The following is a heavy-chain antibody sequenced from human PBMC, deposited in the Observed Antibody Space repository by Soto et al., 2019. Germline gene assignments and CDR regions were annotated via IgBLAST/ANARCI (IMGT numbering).Heavy chain of an antibody. Sequence: GGSLRLSCAASGFTFSSYGMHWVRQAPGKGLEWVAVISYDGSNKYYADSVKGRFTISRDNSKNTLYLQMNSLRAEDTAVYYCAKGLMTVGYSSGWYPYYYYGMDVWGQGTTVTVSS. CDR1: GFTFSSYG. CDR2: ISYDGSNK. D-gene: IGHD6-19*01. J-gene: IGHJ6*02. CDR3: AKGLMTVGYSSGWYPYYYYGMDV. V-gene: IGHV3-30*18.